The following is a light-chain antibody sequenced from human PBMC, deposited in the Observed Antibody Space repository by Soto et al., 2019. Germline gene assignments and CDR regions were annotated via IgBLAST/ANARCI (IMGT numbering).Light chain of an antibody. CDR3: SSYTSSSTL. CDR2: EVS. Sequence: QSVLTEPGSLSGSPGQSFSISCTGTSSDVGSYNYVSWYQQHPGKAPKLMIYEVSDRPSGISSRFSGSKSGNTAPLTISGLQTEDEADYYCSSYTSSSTLFGTGTKVTVL. J-gene: IGLJ1*01. CDR1: SSDVGSYNY. V-gene: IGLV2-14*01.